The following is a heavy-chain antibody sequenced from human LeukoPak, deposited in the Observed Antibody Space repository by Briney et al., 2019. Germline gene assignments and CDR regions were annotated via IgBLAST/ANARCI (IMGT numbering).Heavy chain of an antibody. V-gene: IGHV4-39*07. CDR3: AAHSYYYDSSGYYRPTFFDY. J-gene: IGHJ4*02. CDR2: RYYSGST. Sequence: SETLSLTCTVSGGSISSSNYYWGWIRQPPVKGLEWIESRYYSGSTYYNPSLKSRVTVSVDTSKKQFSLTLSSVTAADTAVYYCAAHSYYYDSSGYYRPTFFDYWGQGTLVTVSS. D-gene: IGHD3-22*01. CDR1: GGSISSSNYY.